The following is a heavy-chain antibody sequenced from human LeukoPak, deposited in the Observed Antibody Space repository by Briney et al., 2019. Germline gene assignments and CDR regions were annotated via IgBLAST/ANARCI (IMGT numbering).Heavy chain of an antibody. CDR2: ISSSGST. V-gene: IGHV4-4*07. J-gene: IGHJ4*02. D-gene: IGHD3-9*01. CDR1: GGSISSNY. Sequence: SETLSLTCTVSGGSISSNYWNWLRQPAGKGLEWIGHISSSGSTNYYSSLKTRVTMSVDTSKNQFSLRLSSVTAADTAVYYCARGPPTSYWRFDYWGQGTLVTVSS. CDR3: ARGPPTSYWRFDY.